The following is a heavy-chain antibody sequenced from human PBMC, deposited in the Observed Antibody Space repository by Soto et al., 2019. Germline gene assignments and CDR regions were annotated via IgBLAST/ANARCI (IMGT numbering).Heavy chain of an antibody. CDR1: GGTFSSYA. CDR3: AWGRIAAANAYYYSSGMDV. CDR2: IIPIFGTA. J-gene: IGHJ6*01. D-gene: IGHD6-13*01. Sequence: QVQLVQSGAEVKKPGSSVKVSCKASGGTFSSYAISWVRQAPGQGLEWMGGIIPIFGTANYAQKFQGRVTITADESTRTAYMELRSLRPEDTAVYYWAWGRIAAANAYYYSSGMDVWGKGPRSPSPQ. V-gene: IGHV1-69*01.